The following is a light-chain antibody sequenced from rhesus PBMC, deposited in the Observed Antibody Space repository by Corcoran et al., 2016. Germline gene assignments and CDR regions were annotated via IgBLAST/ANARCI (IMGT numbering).Light chain of an antibody. J-gene: IGKJ3*01. CDR3: QQGYSYPFT. V-gene: IGKV1S9*01. CDR1: QSLSNY. CDR2: RAS. Sequence: DIQMTQSPSSLSASVGDRVTITCQASQSLSNYLNWYQQTPGKIPKLLIYRASSLQSGIPSRFRCSGSGTDCTLTISSLQPEDFATYYCQQGYSYPFTFGPGTKLDIK.